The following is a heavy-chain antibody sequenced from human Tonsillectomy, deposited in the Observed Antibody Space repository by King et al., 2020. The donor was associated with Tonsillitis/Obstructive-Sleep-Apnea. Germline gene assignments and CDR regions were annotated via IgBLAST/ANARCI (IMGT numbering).Heavy chain of an antibody. CDR2: IYYSGST. J-gene: IGHJ3*02. CDR1: GGSISSGGYY. Sequence: VQLQESGPGLVKPSQTLSLTCTVSGGSISSGGYYWSWIRQHPGKGLEWIGYIYYSGSTYYNLSLKSRVTISVDTSKNQFSLKLSSVTAADTAVKYCARGGADSSGYLDDAFDIWGQGTMVTVSS. D-gene: IGHD3-22*01. CDR3: ARGGADSSGYLDDAFDI. V-gene: IGHV4-31*03.